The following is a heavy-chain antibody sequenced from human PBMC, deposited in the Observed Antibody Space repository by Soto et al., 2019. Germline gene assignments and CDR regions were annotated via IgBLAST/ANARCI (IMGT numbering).Heavy chain of an antibody. D-gene: IGHD2-21*01. J-gene: IGHJ5*02. V-gene: IGHV4-61*08. CDR3: ARLGAYFQSIDP. CDR1: GGSISSGDYY. Sequence: PSETLSLTCTVSGGSISSGDYYWSWIRQPPGKGLEWVGYIYHSGSTYYNPSLKSRVTISVETSRSQFSLRLTSVTAADTAVYYCARLGAYFQSIDPWGPGTLVTVSS. CDR2: IYHSGST.